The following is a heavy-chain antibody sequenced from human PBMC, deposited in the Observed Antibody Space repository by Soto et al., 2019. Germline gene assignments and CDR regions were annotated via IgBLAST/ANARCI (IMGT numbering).Heavy chain of an antibody. CDR1: GGTFSSYA. J-gene: IGHJ6*02. Sequence: QVQLVQSGAEVKKPGSSVKVSCKASGGTFSSYAISWVRQAPGQGLEWMGGIIPIFGTANYAQKFQGRVTIAADEATSTAYMELSRLRSEDTAVYYCARAKDVVLVPAATYYDGMDVWGQGTTVTVSS. V-gene: IGHV1-69*12. D-gene: IGHD2-2*01. CDR2: IIPIFGTA. CDR3: ARAKDVVLVPAATYYDGMDV.